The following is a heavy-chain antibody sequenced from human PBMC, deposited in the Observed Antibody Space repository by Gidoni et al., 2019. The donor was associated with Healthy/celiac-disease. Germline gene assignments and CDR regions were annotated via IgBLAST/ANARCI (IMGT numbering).Heavy chain of an antibody. Sequence: EVQLLESGGGLVQPGGALRLSCAASGFTFSSYAMSWVRQPPGKGLEGVSATSDSGGSTYYADSVKGRFTISRDNSKNTLYLQMNSLRAEDTAVYYCARSDSSGYYPPDAFDIWGQGTMVTVSS. CDR1: GFTFSSYA. J-gene: IGHJ3*02. V-gene: IGHV3-23*01. CDR2: TSDSGGST. D-gene: IGHD3-22*01. CDR3: ARSDSSGYYPPDAFDI.